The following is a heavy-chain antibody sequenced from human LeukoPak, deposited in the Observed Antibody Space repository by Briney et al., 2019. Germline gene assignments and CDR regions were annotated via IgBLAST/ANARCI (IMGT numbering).Heavy chain of an antibody. V-gene: IGHV1-69*05. CDR3: TLDVVATIGQYNWFDP. D-gene: IGHD5-12*01. CDR1: GGTFSSYA. CDR2: IIPIFGTA. Sequence: ASVKVSCKASGGTFSSYAISWVRQAPGQGLEWMGRIIPIFGTANYAQKFQGRVTITTDESTSTAYMELSSLRSEDTAVYYCTLDVVATIGQYNWFDPWGQRTLVTVSS. J-gene: IGHJ5*02.